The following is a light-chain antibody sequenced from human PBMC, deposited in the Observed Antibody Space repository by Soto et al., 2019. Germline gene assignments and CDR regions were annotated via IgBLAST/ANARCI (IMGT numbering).Light chain of an antibody. CDR1: QSLLYSNGYIY. J-gene: IGKJ4*01. Sequence: DIVMTQSPLSLTVTPGEPASISCRSSQSLLYSNGYIYLDWYLQKPGQSPQLLIYLGSNRASGVADRFSGSVSGTDFTLEISRVEAEDVGLYYCMQTRQTPRTFGGGTKVEIK. V-gene: IGKV2-28*01. CDR2: LGS. CDR3: MQTRQTPRT.